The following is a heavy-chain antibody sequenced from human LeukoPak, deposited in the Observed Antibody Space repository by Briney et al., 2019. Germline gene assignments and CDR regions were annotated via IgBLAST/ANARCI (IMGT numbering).Heavy chain of an antibody. V-gene: IGHV4-59*01. J-gene: IGHJ4*02. CDR1: GGSISSYY. D-gene: IGHD1-1*01. Sequence: SETLSLTCTVSGGSISSYYWSWIRQPPGKGLEWIGYIYYSGSTNYNPSLKSRVTISVDTSKNQFSLKLSSVTAADTAVYYCARAYDPDDYWGQGTLVTVSS. CDR3: ARAYDPDDY. CDR2: IYYSGST.